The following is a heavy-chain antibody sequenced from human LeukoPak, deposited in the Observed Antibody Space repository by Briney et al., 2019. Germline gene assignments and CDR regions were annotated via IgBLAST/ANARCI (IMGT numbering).Heavy chain of an antibody. CDR1: GFTFSSYW. D-gene: IGHD3-10*01. V-gene: IGHV3-7*01. CDR2: IKQDGSEK. CDR3: AKGGRLLWFGEGYFDY. Sequence: PGGSLRLSCAASGFTFSSYWMSWVRQAPGKGLEWVANIKQDGSEKYYVDSVKGRFTISRDNAKNSLYLQMNSLRAEDTAVYYCAKGGRLLWFGEGYFDYWGQGTLVTVSS. J-gene: IGHJ4*02.